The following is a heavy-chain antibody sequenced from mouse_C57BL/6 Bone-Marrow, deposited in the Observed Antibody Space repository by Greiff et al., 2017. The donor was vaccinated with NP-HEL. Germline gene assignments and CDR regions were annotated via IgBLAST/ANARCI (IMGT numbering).Heavy chain of an antibody. V-gene: IGHV14-4*01. CDR2: IDPENGDT. J-gene: IGHJ1*03. CDR1: GFNIKDDY. D-gene: IGHD2-5*01. Sequence: DVKLQESGAELVRPGASVKLSCTASGFNIKDDYMHWVKQRPEQGLEWIGWIDPENGDTEYASKFQGKATITADTSSNTAYLQLSSLTSEDTAVYYCTTPAYYSNYWYFDVWGTGTTVTVSS. CDR3: TTPAYYSNYWYFDV.